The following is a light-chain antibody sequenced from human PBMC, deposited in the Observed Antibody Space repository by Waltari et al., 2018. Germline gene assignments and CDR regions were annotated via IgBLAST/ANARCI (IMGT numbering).Light chain of an antibody. V-gene: IGKV3-20*01. CDR3: QQYVESPAT. Sequence: EIVLTQSPGTVSLSPGDRATFSCWASQSVTIYLAWSQQKPGQAPRLLIYHASTRATGIPDRFSGSGSGTDFSLTISRLEPEDIGMYYCQQYVESPATFGQGTKVEIK. J-gene: IGKJ1*01. CDR2: HAS. CDR1: QSVTIY.